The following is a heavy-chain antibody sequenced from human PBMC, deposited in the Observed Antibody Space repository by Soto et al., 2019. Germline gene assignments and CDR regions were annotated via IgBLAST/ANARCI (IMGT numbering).Heavy chain of an antibody. CDR2: IYYSGST. Sequence: QLQLQESGPGLVKPSETLSLTCTVSGGSISSSSYYWGWIRQPPGKGLEWIGSIYYSGSTYSNPSLKSRVTISVDTSKNQFALKLSSVTAADTAVYYCARTPGGSSSSRPIDYWGQGTLVTVSS. V-gene: IGHV4-39*01. J-gene: IGHJ4*02. D-gene: IGHD6-6*01. CDR3: ARTPGGSSSSRPIDY. CDR1: GGSISSSSYY.